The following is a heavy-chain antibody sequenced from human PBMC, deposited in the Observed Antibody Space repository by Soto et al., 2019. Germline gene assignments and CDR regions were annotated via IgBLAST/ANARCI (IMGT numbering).Heavy chain of an antibody. CDR2: ISGGGGRT. V-gene: IGHV3-23*01. CDR1: GFTLSSYA. CDR3: AKSPVRGLGGYFHY. Sequence: GGSVRLSCAASGFTLSSYAMSWVRQAPGKGLEWVSTISGGGGRTYYADSVKGRFTISGDNSKNTLYLQMNSLRAEDTSVYYCAKSPVRGLGGYFHYWGRGSLVTVSS. J-gene: IGHJ4*02. D-gene: IGHD3-10*02.